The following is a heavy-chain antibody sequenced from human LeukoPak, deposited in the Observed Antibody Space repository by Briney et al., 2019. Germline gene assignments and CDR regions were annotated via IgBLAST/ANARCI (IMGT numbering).Heavy chain of an antibody. D-gene: IGHD1-26*01. Sequence: SVTVSLMGSGYSFTYYYIHWLRQPPAPGLEWVEIIHRSGGRRSYAQKSQVRVTMTRDTSASEAYMELSSLRSEDTAIYYCARDLRVGGTDCPDCWGEGTLVTVSS. CDR1: GYSFTYYY. V-gene: IGHV1-46*04. CDR2: IHRSGGRR. J-gene: IGHJ4*02. CDR3: ARDLRVGGTDCPDC.